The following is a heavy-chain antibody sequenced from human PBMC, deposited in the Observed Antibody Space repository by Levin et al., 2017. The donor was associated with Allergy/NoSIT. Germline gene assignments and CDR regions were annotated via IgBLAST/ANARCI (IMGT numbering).Heavy chain of an antibody. CDR2: IHHNGNT. CDR1: GGSVSSNNW. Sequence: SETLSLTCNVSGGSVSSNNWWTWVRQPPGKGLEWIGEIHHNGNTNYNPSLKSRVTISLDMSKNHFSLNLTSVTAADTAIYFCARDLRAVMDLWGRGTLITVSS. CDR3: ARDLRAVMDL. D-gene: IGHD2/OR15-2a*01. J-gene: IGHJ2*01. V-gene: IGHV4-4*02.